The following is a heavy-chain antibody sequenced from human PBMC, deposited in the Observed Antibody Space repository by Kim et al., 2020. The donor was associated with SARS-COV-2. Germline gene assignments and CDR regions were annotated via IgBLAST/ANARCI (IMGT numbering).Heavy chain of an antibody. CDR1: GFTISSYA. CDR3: AKFSAGSRLDLDWFDP. CDR2: IYSGGSST. D-gene: IGHD6-25*01. Sequence: GGSLRLSCAASGFTISSYAMSWVRQAPGKGLEWVSVIYSGGSSTYYADSVKGRFTISRDNSKNTLYLQMNSLRAEDTAVYYCAKFSAGSRLDLDWFDPWGQGTLVTVSS. V-gene: IGHV3-23*03. J-gene: IGHJ5*02.